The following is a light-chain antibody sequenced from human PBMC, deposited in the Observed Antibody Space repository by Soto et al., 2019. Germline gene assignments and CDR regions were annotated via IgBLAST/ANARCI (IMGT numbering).Light chain of an antibody. CDR1: LSVSTK. CDR3: QQYNNWRALT. Sequence: ELLMTQSPYTLSVSAGDRATLSCRASLSVSTKLAWYQQKPGQAPRLLIYDASTRATGIPARFSGSGSGTEFTLTISSLQYEDFAVYHWQQYNNWRALTFGGGTKVDIK. V-gene: IGKV3-15*01. CDR2: DAS. J-gene: IGKJ4*01.